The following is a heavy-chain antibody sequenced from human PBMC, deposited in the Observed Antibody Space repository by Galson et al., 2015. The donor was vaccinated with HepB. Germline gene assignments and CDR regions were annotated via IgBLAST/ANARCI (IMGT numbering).Heavy chain of an antibody. J-gene: IGHJ5*02. CDR2: IYPGDSDT. D-gene: IGHD3-10*01. CDR3: ARQGATSIYGSYYYGSGSYYLNWFDP. V-gene: IGHV5-51*01. Sequence: AEVKKPGESLKISCKGSGYSFTSYWIGWVRQMPGKGLEWMGIIYPGDSDTRYSPSFQGQVTISADKSISTAYLQWSSLKASDTAMYYCARQGATSIYGSYYYGSGSYYLNWFDPWGQGTLVTVSS. CDR1: GYSFTSYW.